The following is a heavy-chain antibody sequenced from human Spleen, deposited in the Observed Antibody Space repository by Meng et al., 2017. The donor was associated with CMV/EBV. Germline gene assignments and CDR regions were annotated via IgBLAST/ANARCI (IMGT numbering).Heavy chain of an antibody. CDR3: GGNLHV. CDR2: INHSGST. V-gene: IGHV4-61*01. CDR1: GGSVSSGSYY. Sequence: GSLRLSCTVSGGSVSSGSYYWSWIRQPPGKGLEWIGYINHSGSTNYNPSLKSRVTISVDMSKNQLSLKLSSVTAADTAVYYCGGNLHVWGQGTTVTVSS. J-gene: IGHJ6*02. D-gene: IGHD1-7*01.